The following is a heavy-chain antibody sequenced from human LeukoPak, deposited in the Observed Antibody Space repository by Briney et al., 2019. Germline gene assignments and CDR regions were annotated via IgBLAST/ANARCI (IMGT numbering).Heavy chain of an antibody. Sequence: SETLSLTCTVSGGPISSYYWSWIRQPPGKGLEWIGYIYYSGSTNYNPSLKSRVAISVDTSKNQFSLKLSSVTAADTAVYYCARAGYYDSSGYNWFDPWGQGTLVTVSS. D-gene: IGHD3-22*01. J-gene: IGHJ5*02. CDR1: GGPISSYY. V-gene: IGHV4-59*01. CDR2: IYYSGST. CDR3: ARAGYYDSSGYNWFDP.